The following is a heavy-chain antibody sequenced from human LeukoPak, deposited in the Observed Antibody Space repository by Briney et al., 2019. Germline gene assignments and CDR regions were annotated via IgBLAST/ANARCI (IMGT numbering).Heavy chain of an antibody. CDR3: ARVVPAAIGWFDP. V-gene: IGHV1-69*02. J-gene: IGHJ5*02. CDR1: GGTFSSYT. Sequence: SVKVSCKASGGTFSSYTISWVRQAPGQGLEWTGRIIPILGIANYAQKFQGRVTITADKSTSTAYMELSSLGSEDTAVYYCARVVPAAIGWFDPWGQGTLVTVSS. D-gene: IGHD2-2*01. CDR2: IIPILGIA.